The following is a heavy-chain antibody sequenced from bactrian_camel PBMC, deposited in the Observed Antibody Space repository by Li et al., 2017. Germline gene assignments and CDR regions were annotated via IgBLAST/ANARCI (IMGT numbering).Heavy chain of an antibody. CDR2: IDSDGDT. Sequence: VQLVESGGGSVQAGGSLRLSCVVSGFTSSTYYMGWFRQAPGKAREGIAVIDSDGDTAYADSVKGRFTITVDTVTNTFYLQMNNLQPDDTAIYYCAATSATSWNLNPARVSLFGPWDPGHRL. D-gene: IGHD1*01. CDR1: GFTSSTYY. V-gene: IGHV3S10*01. J-gene: IGHJ4*01.